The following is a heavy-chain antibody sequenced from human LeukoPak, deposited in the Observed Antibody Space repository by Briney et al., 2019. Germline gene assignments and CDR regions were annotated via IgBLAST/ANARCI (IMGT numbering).Heavy chain of an antibody. CDR2: IISSGSTR. Sequence: GESLRLSCAASGFTFSDYYMSWIRQAPGKGLEWISNIISSGSTRYYADSVKGRFTISRDNAKNSLYLQMNSLRAEDTAVYYCARSIMVRGVIGNYFDYWGQGSLVIVSS. J-gene: IGHJ4*02. D-gene: IGHD3-10*01. CDR1: GFTFSDYY. CDR3: ARSIMVRGVIGNYFDY. V-gene: IGHV3-11*04.